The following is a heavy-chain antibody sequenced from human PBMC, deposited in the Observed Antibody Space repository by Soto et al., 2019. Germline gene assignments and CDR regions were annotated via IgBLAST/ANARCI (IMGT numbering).Heavy chain of an antibody. CDR3: ARGALWFTEFEN. D-gene: IGHD3-10*01. Sequence: SETLSLTCTVSGGSLSSYYWSWIRQPPGKGLEWIGYIYDSGNTIYNPSLKNRVTISEDTSKNQFSLKLNSVTAADTAMYYCARGALWFTEFENWGQGTRITVSS. CDR1: GGSLSSYY. V-gene: IGHV4-59*01. J-gene: IGHJ4*02. CDR2: IYDSGNT.